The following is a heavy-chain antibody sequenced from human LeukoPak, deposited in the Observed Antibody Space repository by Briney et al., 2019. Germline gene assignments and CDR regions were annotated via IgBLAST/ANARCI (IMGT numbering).Heavy chain of an antibody. J-gene: IGHJ4*02. V-gene: IGHV4-30-2*01. CDR3: ARLSYDSSGYYYWY. D-gene: IGHD3-22*01. CDR1: GASISSSGYY. CDR2: IYHIGST. Sequence: SETLSLTCTVSGASISSSGYYWSWIRQPPGKGLEWIGYIYHIGSTYYNPSLKRRVTISVDRSKNQFSLKLSSVTAADTAVYYCARLSYDSSGYYYWYWGQGTLVTVSS.